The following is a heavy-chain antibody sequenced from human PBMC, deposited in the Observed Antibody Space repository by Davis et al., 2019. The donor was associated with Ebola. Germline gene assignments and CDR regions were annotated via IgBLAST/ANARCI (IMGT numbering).Heavy chain of an antibody. CDR1: GYTFTSYG. CDR3: ARVNGTAMGLRDYYYYGMDV. D-gene: IGHD5-18*01. V-gene: IGHV1-18*01. CDR2: ISAYNGNT. Sequence: ASVKVSCKASGYTFTSYGISWVRQAPGQGLEWMGWISAYNGNTNYAQKLQGRVTMTTDTSTSTAYMELRSLRSDDTAVYYCARVNGTAMGLRDYYYYGMDVWGQGTTVTVSS. J-gene: IGHJ6*02.